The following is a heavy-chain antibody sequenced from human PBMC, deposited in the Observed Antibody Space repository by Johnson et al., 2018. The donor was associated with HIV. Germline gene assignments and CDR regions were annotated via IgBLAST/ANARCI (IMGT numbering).Heavy chain of an antibody. D-gene: IGHD1-1*01. CDR2: ISYDGSNK. Sequence: VQLVESGGGVVQPGRSLRLSCAASGFTFSSYGMHWVRQAPGKGLEWVAVISYDGSNKYYADSVKGRFTISRDDSENTLYLQMNTLTVEDTAVYYCARDLWSRPGADALEMWGQGTMVTVSS. J-gene: IGHJ3*02. V-gene: IGHV3-30*03. CDR3: ARDLWSRPGADALEM. CDR1: GFTFSSYG.